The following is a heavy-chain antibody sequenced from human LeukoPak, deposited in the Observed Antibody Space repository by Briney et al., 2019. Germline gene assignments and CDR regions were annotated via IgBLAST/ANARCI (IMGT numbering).Heavy chain of an antibody. CDR1: GYTFTSYG. V-gene: IGHV1-18*01. D-gene: IGHD3-22*01. J-gene: IGHJ3*02. CDR3: ARSSITMIVVRGKFAFDI. CDR2: ISAYNGNT. Sequence: ASVKVSCKASGYTFTSYGTSWVRQAPGQGLEWMGWISAYNGNTNYAQKLQGRVTMTTDTSTSTAYMELRSLRSDDTAVYYCARSSITMIVVRGKFAFDIWGQGTMVTVSS.